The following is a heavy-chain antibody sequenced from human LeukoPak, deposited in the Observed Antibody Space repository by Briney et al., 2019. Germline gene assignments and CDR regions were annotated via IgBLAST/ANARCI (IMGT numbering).Heavy chain of an antibody. D-gene: IGHD2-21*02. V-gene: IGHV1-2*02. CDR3: ARGVTARGFYYYMDI. CDR1: GYTFTGYY. Sequence: ASVKVSCKASGYTFTGYYIQWVLQAPGQGLEWMGWIDPHSGGTNYAQEFQGRVTMTRDTSISTAYMELSSLRPDDTAVYSCARGVTARGFYYYMDIWGNGTTVTISS. J-gene: IGHJ6*03. CDR2: IDPHSGGT.